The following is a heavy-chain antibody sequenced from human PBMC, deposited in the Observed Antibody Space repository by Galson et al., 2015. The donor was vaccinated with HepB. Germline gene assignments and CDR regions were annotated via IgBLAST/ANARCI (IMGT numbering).Heavy chain of an antibody. CDR3: ARADVRGRKFLSPDAGTWVELHYYGMDI. J-gene: IGHJ6*04. D-gene: IGHD2-2*01. Sequence: SLRLSCAASGFTFSTYSMNWVRQAPGKGLEWVSFISRSRTTIYYADSVKGRFTISRDNAKDSLYLQMNSLRDDDTAVYYCARADVRGRKFLSPDAGTWVELHYYGMDILGSGTTVTVSS. CDR2: ISRSRTTI. V-gene: IGHV3-48*02. CDR1: GFTFSTYS.